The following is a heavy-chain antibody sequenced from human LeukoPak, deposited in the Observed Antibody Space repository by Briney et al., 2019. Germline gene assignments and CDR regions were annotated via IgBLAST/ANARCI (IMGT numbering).Heavy chain of an antibody. V-gene: IGHV1-8*01. J-gene: IGHJ4*02. CDR2: MNPNSGNT. Sequence: ASAKVSCKASGYTFTSYDINWVRQATGQGLEWMGWMNPNSGNTGYAQKFQGRVTMTRNTSISTAYMELSSLRAEDTAVYYCANDLYVPAASPLHYWGQGTLVTVSS. CDR3: ANDLYVPAASPLHY. CDR1: GYTFTSYD. D-gene: IGHD2-2*01.